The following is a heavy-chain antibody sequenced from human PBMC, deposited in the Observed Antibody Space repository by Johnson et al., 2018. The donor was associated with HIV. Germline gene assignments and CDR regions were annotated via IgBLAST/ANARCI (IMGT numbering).Heavy chain of an antibody. J-gene: IGHJ3*02. CDR3: ARGLQTLIVVITRGGFDI. CDR2: ISSSGSLT. Sequence: QVQLVESGGGLVKPGGSLRLSCAASGFTLSDYYMSWIRQAPGKGLEWLSYISSSGSLTYYADSVEGRFTISRDSAKNSLYLQMNSLRAEDTAVYYCARGLQTLIVVITRGGFDIWGQGTMVTVSS. V-gene: IGHV3-11*01. D-gene: IGHD3-22*01. CDR1: GFTLSDYY.